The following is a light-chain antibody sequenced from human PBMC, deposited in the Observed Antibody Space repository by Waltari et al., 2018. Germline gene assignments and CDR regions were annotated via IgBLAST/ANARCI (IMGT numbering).Light chain of an antibody. CDR3: SSFTTNTTRI. CDR2: DVN. J-gene: IGLJ2*01. V-gene: IGLV2-14*03. Sequence: WNQQHPSKAPKLLIYDVNTRPSGVSSRFSGSKFGNKAFLTISGLQAEDEADYYCSSFTTNTTRIFGGGTKLTVL.